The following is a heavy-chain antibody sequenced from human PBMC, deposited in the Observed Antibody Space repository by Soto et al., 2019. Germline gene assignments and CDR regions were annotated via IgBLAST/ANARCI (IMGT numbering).Heavy chain of an antibody. CDR1: GGTFSSYT. Sequence: QVQLVQSGAEVKKPGSSVKVSCKASGGTFSSYTISWVRQAPGQGLEWMGRIIPILGIANYAQKFHGRVTITADKSTSTAYMELSSLRSEDTAVYYCARVRGNYDILTGYGAFDIWGQGTMVTVSS. CDR3: ARVRGNYDILTGYGAFDI. CDR2: IIPILGIA. D-gene: IGHD3-9*01. J-gene: IGHJ3*02. V-gene: IGHV1-69*02.